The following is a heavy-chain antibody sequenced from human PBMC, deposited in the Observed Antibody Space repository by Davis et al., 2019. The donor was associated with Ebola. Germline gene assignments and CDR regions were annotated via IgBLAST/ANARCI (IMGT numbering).Heavy chain of an antibody. Sequence: GSLRLSCTVSGGSISSSSYYWGWIRQPPGKGLEWIGSIYYSGSTYYNPSLKSRVTISVDTSKNPFSLKLSSVTAADTAVYYCARAYCGGDCYPWYFDLWGRGTLVTVSS. CDR3: ARAYCGGDCYPWYFDL. J-gene: IGHJ2*01. D-gene: IGHD2-21*02. CDR1: GGSISSSSYY. V-gene: IGHV4-39*01. CDR2: IYYSGST.